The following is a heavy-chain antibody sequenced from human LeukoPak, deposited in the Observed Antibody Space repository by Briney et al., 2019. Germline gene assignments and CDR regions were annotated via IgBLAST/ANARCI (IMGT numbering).Heavy chain of an antibody. J-gene: IGHJ4*02. D-gene: IGHD2-21*02. V-gene: IGHV3-49*03. CDR2: IRSKAYGGTT. CDR3: ARAYCGGDCYSPNFDY. CDR1: GFTFGDYA. Sequence: PGRSLRLSCTASGFTFGDYAMSWFRQAPGKGLEWVGFIRSKAYGGTTEYAASVKGRFTISRDDSKSIAYLQMNSLKTEDTAVYYCARAYCGGDCYSPNFDYWGQGTLVTVSS.